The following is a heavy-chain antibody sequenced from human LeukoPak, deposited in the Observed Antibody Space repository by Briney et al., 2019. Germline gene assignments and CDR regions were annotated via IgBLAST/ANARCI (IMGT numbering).Heavy chain of an antibody. CDR2: INPNSGCT. Sequence: ASVKVSCKASGYTFTDYYMHWVRQAPGQGLEWMGLINPNSGCTNYAQNFQGRVTMTRDTSISTAYMELSRLRSDDTAVYYCVRVPHYYDSSGYYMPFGYWGQGTLVTVSS. D-gene: IGHD3-22*01. J-gene: IGHJ4*02. CDR3: VRVPHYYDSSGYYMPFGY. CDR1: GYTFTDYY. V-gene: IGHV1-2*02.